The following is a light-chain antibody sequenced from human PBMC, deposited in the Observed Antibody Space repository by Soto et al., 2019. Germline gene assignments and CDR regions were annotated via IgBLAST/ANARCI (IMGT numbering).Light chain of an antibody. CDR3: CSYTTTSTFV. CDR2: EVF. V-gene: IGLV2-14*03. J-gene: IGLJ2*01. CDR1: SSDVGGYNY. Sequence: QSALTQPASVSGSPGQSITISCTGKSSDVGGYNYVSWYQQHPGKVPKLMIFEVFRRPSGISDRFSGSKSGNTASLTISWLQAEDEADYYCCSYTTTSTFVFGGGTKLTVL.